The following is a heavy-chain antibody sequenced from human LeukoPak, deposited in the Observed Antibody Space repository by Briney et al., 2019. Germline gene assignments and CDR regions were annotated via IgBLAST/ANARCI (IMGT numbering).Heavy chain of an antibody. CDR1: GFTFSSYA. V-gene: IGHV3-30*04. Sequence: PGRSLRLSCAASGFTFSSYAMHWVRQAPGKGLEWVAVISYDGSNKYYADSVKGRFTISRDNSKNTLYLQMNSLRAGDTAVYYCAREGYCSGGSCPDAFDIWGQGTMVTVSS. J-gene: IGHJ3*02. D-gene: IGHD2-15*01. CDR3: AREGYCSGGSCPDAFDI. CDR2: ISYDGSNK.